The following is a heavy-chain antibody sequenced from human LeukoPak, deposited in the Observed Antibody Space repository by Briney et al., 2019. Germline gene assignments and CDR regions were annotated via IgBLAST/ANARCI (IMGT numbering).Heavy chain of an antibody. CDR1: GGSISSSSYY. V-gene: IGHV4-39*01. J-gene: IGHJ4*02. CDR2: IYYSGST. Sequence: KASETLSLTCTVSGGSISSSSYYWGWIRQPPGKGLEWIGSIYYSGSTYYNPSLKSRVTISVDTSKNQFSLKLSSVTAADTAVYYCARMDGYNDFDYWSQGTLVTVSS. CDR3: ARMDGYNDFDY. D-gene: IGHD5-24*01.